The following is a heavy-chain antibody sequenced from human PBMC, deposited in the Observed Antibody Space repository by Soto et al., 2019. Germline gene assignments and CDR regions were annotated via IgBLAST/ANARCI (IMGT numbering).Heavy chain of an antibody. J-gene: IGHJ4*02. D-gene: IGHD6-13*01. Sequence: GGSLRLSCAASGFTVSSKYMSWVRQAPGKGLEWVSLINRGGSISYADSVKGRFTISRDNFKNTLELQMDSLRVEDTAVYFCAKDYSSALAATGEKIFDYWGQGILVTVSS. V-gene: IGHV3-66*01. CDR2: INRGGSI. CDR3: AKDYSSALAATGEKIFDY. CDR1: GFTVSSKY.